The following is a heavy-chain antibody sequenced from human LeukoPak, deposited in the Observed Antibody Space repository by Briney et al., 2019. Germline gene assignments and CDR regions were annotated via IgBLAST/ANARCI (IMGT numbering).Heavy chain of an antibody. CDR2: IIPMFGTA. D-gene: IGHD3-10*01. V-gene: IGHV1-69*01. Sequence: SVKVSCKASGDTFSSYAISWVRQAPGQGLEWMGGIIPMFGTADYGQKFQGRVTITADESTRTAYMELSSLRSEDTAVYYCARDSRRWELQNYYYYMDVWGKGTTVTVSS. CDR3: ARDSRRWELQNYYYYMDV. CDR1: GDTFSSYA. J-gene: IGHJ6*03.